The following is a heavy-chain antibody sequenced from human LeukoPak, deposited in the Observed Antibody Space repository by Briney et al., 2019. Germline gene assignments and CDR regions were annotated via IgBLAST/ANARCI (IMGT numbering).Heavy chain of an antibody. CDR3: ARGPPLIVVVPAAGFDP. D-gene: IGHD2-2*01. CDR2: IYYSGST. V-gene: IGHV4-31*03. Sequence: SQTLSLTCTVSGGSISSGGYYWSWIRQHPGKGLEWIGYIYYSGSTYYNPSLKSRVTISVDTSKNQFSLKLSSVTAADTAVYYCARGPPLIVVVPAAGFDPWGQGTLVTVSS. CDR1: GGSISSGGYY. J-gene: IGHJ5*02.